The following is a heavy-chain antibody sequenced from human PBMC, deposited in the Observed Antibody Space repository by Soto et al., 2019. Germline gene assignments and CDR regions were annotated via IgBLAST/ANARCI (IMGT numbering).Heavy chain of an antibody. CDR3: ASGIVVVPAAIPLYYYYGMDV. D-gene: IGHD2-2*01. CDR1: GYTFTSYG. J-gene: IGHJ6*02. CDR2: ISAYNGNT. Sequence: QVQLVQSGAEVKKPGASVKVSCKASGYTFTSYGISWVRQAPGQGLEWMGWISAYNGNTNYAQKLQGRVTMTTDTSTSTAYMELRSLRSDDTAVYYCASGIVVVPAAIPLYYYYGMDVWGQGTTVTFSS. V-gene: IGHV1-18*04.